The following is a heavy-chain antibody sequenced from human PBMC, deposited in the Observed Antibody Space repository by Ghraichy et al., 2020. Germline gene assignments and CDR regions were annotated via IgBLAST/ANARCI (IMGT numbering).Heavy chain of an antibody. V-gene: IGHV4-4*07. CDR1: GGSISSYY. D-gene: IGHD3-3*01. CDR2: IYTSGST. J-gene: IGHJ4*02. Sequence: SETLSLTCTVSGGSISSYYWSWIRQPAGKGLEWIGRIYTSGSTNYNPSLKSRVTMSVDTSKNQFSLKLSSVTAADTSVYYCAREGEDFWSGTIDYWGQGTLVTVSS. CDR3: AREGEDFWSGTIDY.